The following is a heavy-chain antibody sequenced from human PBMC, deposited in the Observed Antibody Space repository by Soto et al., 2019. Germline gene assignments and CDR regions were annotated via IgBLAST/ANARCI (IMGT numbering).Heavy chain of an antibody. J-gene: IGHJ4*02. CDR3: ERAGLTPHFFHX. D-gene: IGHD3-3*02. CDR1: GFSVWTNY. Sequence: WGSLRLPCAACGFSVWTNYRSCVRQAPWKVLEWVYVFERGGSIYYADSVKGRFIISRDYAKNTVYLQMNSLRADDTAVYYCERAGLTPHFFHXWGQATLVTVS. V-gene: IGHV3-53*01. CDR2: FERGGSI.